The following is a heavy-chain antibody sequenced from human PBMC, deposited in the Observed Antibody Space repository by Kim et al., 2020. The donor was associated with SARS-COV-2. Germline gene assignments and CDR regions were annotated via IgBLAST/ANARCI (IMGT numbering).Heavy chain of an antibody. CDR2: IRSNSYGGTT. CDR1: GFTFGDYA. D-gene: IGHD6-6*01. J-gene: IGHJ4*01. Sequence: GGSLRLSCTTSGFTFGDYAMSWVRQAPGKGLEWVGFIRSNSYGGTTEYAAPVKGRFILSRDDSKSIAYLQMNSLKTEDTAVYYCTSIKYSEGWPLTSFD. CDR3: TSIKYSEGWPLTSFD. V-gene: IGHV3-49*04.